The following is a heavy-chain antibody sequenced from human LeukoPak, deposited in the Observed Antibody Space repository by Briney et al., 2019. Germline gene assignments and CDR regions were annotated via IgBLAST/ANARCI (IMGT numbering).Heavy chain of an antibody. Sequence: ASVKVSCKASGGTFSSYAISWVRQAPGQGLEWMGGIIPIFGTANYAQKFQGRVTITADKSTSTAYMELSSLRSEDTALYYCASTYIVATHTADYWGQGTLSPSPQ. CDR2: IIPIFGTA. J-gene: IGHJ4*02. CDR1: GGTFSSYA. D-gene: IGHD5-12*01. V-gene: IGHV1-69*06. CDR3: ASTYIVATHTADY.